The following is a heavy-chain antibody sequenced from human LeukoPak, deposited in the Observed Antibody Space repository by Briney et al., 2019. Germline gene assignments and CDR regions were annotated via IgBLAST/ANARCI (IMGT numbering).Heavy chain of an antibody. J-gene: IGHJ6*03. V-gene: IGHV3-7*01. CDR2: INQVESEK. CDR3: ARGLSPYYYYMDV. Sequence: GGSLRLSCEASGFSFSSYWMSWVRQAPGKGPEWVANINQVESEKYSVDSVKGRFTISRDNAKNSLYLQMDSLRAEDTAVYYCARGLSPYYYYMDVRGKGTTVTVSS. CDR1: GFSFSSYW.